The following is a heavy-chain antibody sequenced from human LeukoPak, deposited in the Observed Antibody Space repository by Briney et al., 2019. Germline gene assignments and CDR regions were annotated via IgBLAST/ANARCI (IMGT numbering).Heavy chain of an antibody. CDR2: MNPNSGNT. Sequence: ASVKVSCKASGYTFTSYDLNWVRQATGQGLEWMGWMNPNSGNTGYAQKFQGRVTMTRNTSISTAYMELSSLRSEDTAVYYCARGSSPYSSGWFDYWGQGTLVTVSS. D-gene: IGHD6-19*01. CDR3: ARGSSPYSSGWFDY. J-gene: IGHJ4*02. V-gene: IGHV1-8*01. CDR1: GYTFTSYD.